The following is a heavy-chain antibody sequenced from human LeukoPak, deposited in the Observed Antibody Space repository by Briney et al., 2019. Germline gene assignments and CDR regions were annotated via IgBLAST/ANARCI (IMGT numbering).Heavy chain of an antibody. Sequence: GVSLRLSCAASGFTFSSYSMNWVRQAPGKGLEWVSSISSSSSYIYYADSVKGRFTISRDNSKNTLYLQMNSLRAEDTAVYYCARESESYDSSGSTFKYWGQGTLGTVSS. CDR2: ISSSSSYI. V-gene: IGHV3-21*01. J-gene: IGHJ4*02. D-gene: IGHD3-22*01. CDR3: ARESESYDSSGSTFKY. CDR1: GFTFSSYS.